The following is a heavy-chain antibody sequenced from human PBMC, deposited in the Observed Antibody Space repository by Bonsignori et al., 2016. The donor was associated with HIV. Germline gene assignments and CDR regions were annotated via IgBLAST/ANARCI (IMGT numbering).Heavy chain of an antibody. CDR1: GFTFSNYA. CDR3: VKELTSGWYSAYFDS. CDR2: ISGSGGST. J-gene: IGHJ4*02. Sequence: GGSLRLSCAASGFTFSNYAMYWVRQAPGKGLEWVSIISGSGGSTKYADSVKGRFTISRDNSKRTLDLQMNSLRVEDTAVYYCVKELTSGWYSAYFDSWGQGSLVTVSS. V-gene: IGHV3-23*01. D-gene: IGHD6-19*01.